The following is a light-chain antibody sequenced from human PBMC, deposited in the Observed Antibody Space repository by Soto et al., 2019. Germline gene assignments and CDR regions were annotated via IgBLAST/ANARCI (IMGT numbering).Light chain of an antibody. CDR1: SSDVGGYNY. CDR3: SSFTSSGTLV. V-gene: IGLV2-14*03. CDR2: DVS. Sequence: QSALTQPASVSGSPGQSITISCTGTSSDVGGYNYVSWNQQHPGEAPKLLIYDVSNRPSGVSYRFSGSRSGNTASLTISGLQADDEADYYCSSFTSSGTLVFGGGTKLPVL. J-gene: IGLJ2*01.